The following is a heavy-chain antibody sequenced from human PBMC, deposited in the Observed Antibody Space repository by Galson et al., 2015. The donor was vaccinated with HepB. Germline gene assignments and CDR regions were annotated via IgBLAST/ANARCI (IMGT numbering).Heavy chain of an antibody. J-gene: IGHJ6*02. V-gene: IGHV3-30*03. D-gene: IGHD6-13*01. Sequence: SLRLSCAASGFTFSNYDMFWVRQAPGKGLDWVAVMSYDGSNKYSADSVKGRFTISRDNSKNTLYLQMNSLKTEDTAVYYCTRPGYGSSWFLDYSHGMDIWGQGTTVIVS. CDR1: GFTFSNYD. CDR2: MSYDGSNK. CDR3: TRPGYGSSWFLDYSHGMDI.